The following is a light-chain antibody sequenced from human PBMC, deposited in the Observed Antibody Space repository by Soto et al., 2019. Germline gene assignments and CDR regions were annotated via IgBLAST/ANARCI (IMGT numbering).Light chain of an antibody. J-gene: IGLJ2*01. CDR3: CSYAGSTTRVV. V-gene: IGLV2-14*01. Sequence: QSALTQPASVSGSPGQSIAISCTGTSSDVVTYKYVSWYQQHTGKAPKLMIYEVSIRPSGVSDRFSGSKSGNTASLTISGLRPEDEAYYYCCSYAGSTTRVVFGGGTKLTVL. CDR1: SSDVVTYKY. CDR2: EVS.